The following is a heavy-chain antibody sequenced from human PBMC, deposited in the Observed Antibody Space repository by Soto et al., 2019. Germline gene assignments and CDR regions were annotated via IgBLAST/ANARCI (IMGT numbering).Heavy chain of an antibody. CDR3: ARASIIAGLYYGRDV. Sequence: QVQLQESGPGLVKPSQTLSLTCTVSGGSISSGGYYWTWIRQHPGKGLEWIGYNYYSGITYYNPSLKSRVPIPRDPSKNQFSLSLSSVTPADTAVYYCARASIIAGLYYGRDVWGKGTTVTVPS. D-gene: IGHD6-13*01. J-gene: IGHJ6*04. CDR1: GGSISSGGYY. V-gene: IGHV4-31*03. CDR2: NYYSGIT.